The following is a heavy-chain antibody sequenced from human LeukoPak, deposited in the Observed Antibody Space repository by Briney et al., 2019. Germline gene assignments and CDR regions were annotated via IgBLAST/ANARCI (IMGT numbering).Heavy chain of an antibody. CDR3: ARRPRNDILTGTPFDY. J-gene: IGHJ4*02. V-gene: IGHV4-59*01. Sequence: SETLSLTCIVSGGSISSYYWSWIRQPPGKGLEWIGYIYYSGSTDSNPSLKSRVTISVDTSKNQFSLKLRSVTAADTAVYYCARRPRNDILTGTPFDYWGQGILVTVSS. CDR2: IYYSGST. CDR1: GGSISSYY. D-gene: IGHD3-9*01.